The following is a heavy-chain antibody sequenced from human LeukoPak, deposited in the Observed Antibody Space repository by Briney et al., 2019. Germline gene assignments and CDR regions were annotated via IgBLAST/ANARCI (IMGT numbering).Heavy chain of an antibody. V-gene: IGHV3-43*02. CDR1: GFTFNDYA. J-gene: IGHJ4*02. CDR2: ISGDGGST. Sequence: PGGSLRLSCGASGFTFNDYAMHWVRQSPGKGLEWVSLISGDGGSTYYVDSVKGRLTISRDNSKNSLYLQMNSLRTEDTALYYCARDHYDSSGYLFDYWGQGTLVIVSS. CDR3: ARDHYDSSGYLFDY. D-gene: IGHD3-22*01.